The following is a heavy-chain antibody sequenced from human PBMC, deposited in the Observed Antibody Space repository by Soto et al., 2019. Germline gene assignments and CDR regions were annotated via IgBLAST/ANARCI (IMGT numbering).Heavy chain of an antibody. CDR3: ALTSYYYASSASPGSDY. CDR1: GYTFTSYG. V-gene: IGHV1-18*01. J-gene: IGHJ4*02. D-gene: IGHD3-22*01. Sequence: QVQLVQSGAEVKKPGASVKVSCKASGYTFTSYGISWVRQAPGQGLEWMGWISAYNGNTNYAQKLQGRVTMTTDTSTSTAYMELRSLRSDDTAVYYCALTSYYYASSASPGSDYWGQGTLVTVSS. CDR2: ISAYNGNT.